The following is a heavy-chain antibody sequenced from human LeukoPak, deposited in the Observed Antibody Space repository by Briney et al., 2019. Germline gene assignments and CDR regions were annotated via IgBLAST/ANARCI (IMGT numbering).Heavy chain of an antibody. CDR1: GYTFTSYD. CDR3: AREPEGGFDP. J-gene: IGHJ5*02. CDR2: MNPNSGNT. V-gene: IGHV1-8*01. Sequence: ASVKVSCKASGYTFTSYDINGVRKATGQGLEWMEWMNPNSGNTGYAQKFQGRVTMTRNTSISTAYMELSSLRSEDTAVYYCAREPEGGFDPWGQGTLVTVSS.